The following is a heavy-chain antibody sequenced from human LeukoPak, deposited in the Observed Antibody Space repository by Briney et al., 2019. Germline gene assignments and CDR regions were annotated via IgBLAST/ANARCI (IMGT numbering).Heavy chain of an antibody. CDR1: GFTFSSYA. CDR2: ISGSGGST. J-gene: IGHJ4*02. Sequence: QSGGSLRLSCAASGFTFSSYAMSWVRQAPGKGLEWVSAISGSGGSTYYADSVKGRFTISRDNSKNTLYLQMNSLRAEDTAVYYCARSDPLGGATIYWGQGTLVTVSS. CDR3: ARSDPLGGATIY. D-gene: IGHD1-26*01. V-gene: IGHV3-23*01.